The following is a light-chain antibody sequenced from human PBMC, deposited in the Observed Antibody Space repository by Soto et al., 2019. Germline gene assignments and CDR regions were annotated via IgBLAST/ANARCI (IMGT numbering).Light chain of an antibody. CDR1: SSDIGGYNY. V-gene: IGLV2-14*01. CDR2: EVT. Sequence: QSVLTQPASVSGSPGQSITIPCTGTSSDIGGYNYVSWYQQHPGKVPKLIIFEVTTRPSGISDRFSGSKSGNTASLTISGLQADDEADYYCSSFTSGTTLDVVGTGTKVTVL. CDR3: SSFTSGTTLDV. J-gene: IGLJ1*01.